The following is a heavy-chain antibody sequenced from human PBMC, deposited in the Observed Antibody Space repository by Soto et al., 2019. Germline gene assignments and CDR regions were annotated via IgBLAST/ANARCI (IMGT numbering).Heavy chain of an antibody. D-gene: IGHD3-9*01. CDR1: GFTFSGYS. Sequence: PGGSLRLSCAASGFTFSGYSVNWVRQAPGKGLEWVSYISSGSKTIYYAESVKGRFTVSRDNARNSQYLQMNSLRDEDTAVYYCAREDILGVRSFDYWGQGXLVTVYS. V-gene: IGHV3-48*02. J-gene: IGHJ4*02. CDR3: AREDILGVRSFDY. CDR2: ISSGSKTI.